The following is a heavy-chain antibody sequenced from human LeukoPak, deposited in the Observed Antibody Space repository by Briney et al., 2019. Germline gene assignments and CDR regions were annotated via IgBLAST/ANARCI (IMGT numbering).Heavy chain of an antibody. J-gene: IGHJ4*02. CDR2: ISGSGGST. CDR1: GFTFSSYA. V-gene: IGHV3-23*01. Sequence: PGGSLRLSCAASGFTFSSYAMSWVRQAPGKGLEWVSAISGSGGSTYYADSVKGRFTISRDNSKNTLYLRMNSLRAEDTAVYYCARDVDTAHSAPLDWGQGTLVTVSS. CDR3: ARDVDTAHSAPLD. D-gene: IGHD5-18*01.